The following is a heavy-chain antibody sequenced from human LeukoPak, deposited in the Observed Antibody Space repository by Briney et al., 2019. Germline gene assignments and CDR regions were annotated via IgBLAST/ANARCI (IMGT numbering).Heavy chain of an antibody. Sequence: ASVKVSCKVSGYTLTELSMHWVRQAPGKGLEWMGGFDPEDGETIYAQKFQGRVTMTEDTSTDTAYMGLSSLRSEDTAVYYCATINGGWYRIDWFDPWGQGTLVTVSS. CDR2: FDPEDGET. D-gene: IGHD6-19*01. CDR3: ATINGGWYRIDWFDP. CDR1: GYTLTELS. J-gene: IGHJ5*02. V-gene: IGHV1-24*01.